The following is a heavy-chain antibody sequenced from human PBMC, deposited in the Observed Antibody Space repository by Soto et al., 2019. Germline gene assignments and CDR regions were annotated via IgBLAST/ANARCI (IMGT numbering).Heavy chain of an antibody. D-gene: IGHD3-22*01. Sequence: SETLSLTCTVSGGSISSGGYYWSWIRQHPGKGLEWIGYIYYSGSTYYNPSLKSRVTISVDTSKNQFYLKLSSVTAADTAVYYCAREVVDYYDSSGYGEVVDYWGQGTLVTVSS. V-gene: IGHV4-31*03. CDR1: GGSISSGGYY. J-gene: IGHJ4*02. CDR2: IYYSGST. CDR3: AREVVDYYDSSGYGEVVDY.